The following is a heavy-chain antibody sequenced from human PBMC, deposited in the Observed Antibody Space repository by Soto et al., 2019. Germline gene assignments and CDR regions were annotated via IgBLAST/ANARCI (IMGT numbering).Heavy chain of an antibody. CDR2: IYYSGST. CDR1: GGSISSGGYS. Sequence: QVQLQESGPGLVKPSQTLSLTCTVSGGSISSGGYSGSWIRQHPGKVLEWIGYIYYSGSTYYNPFLKCRVTISVDTSKNQFSLKLSSVTAADTAMYYCARAPIFGVVTTYYFDYWGQGTLVTVSS. J-gene: IGHJ4*02. CDR3: ARAPIFGVVTTYYFDY. D-gene: IGHD3-3*01. V-gene: IGHV4-31*03.